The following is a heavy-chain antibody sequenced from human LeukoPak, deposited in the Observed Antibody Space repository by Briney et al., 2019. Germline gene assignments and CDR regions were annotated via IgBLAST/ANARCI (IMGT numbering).Heavy chain of an antibody. Sequence: SETLSLTCGVSGGSVSSTNWWTWIRKPPGKGLEWIGEVHLDGRTNFNPSLKSRLTKSVDLSENHVSLKLTSVTAADTAVYYCAREGGFYRPLDYSGQGTLVTVSS. CDR3: AREGGFYRPLDY. CDR2: VHLDGRT. D-gene: IGHD6-25*01. V-gene: IGHV4-4*02. J-gene: IGHJ4*02. CDR1: GGSVSSTNW.